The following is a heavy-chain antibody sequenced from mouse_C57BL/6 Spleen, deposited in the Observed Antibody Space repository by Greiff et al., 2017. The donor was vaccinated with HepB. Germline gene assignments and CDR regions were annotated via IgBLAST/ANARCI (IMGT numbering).Heavy chain of an antibody. D-gene: IGHD3-2*02. CDR1: GFTFSDYY. J-gene: IGHJ2*01. V-gene: IGHV5-12*01. CDR2: ISNGGGST. CDR3: ARRYSSGYLDY. Sequence: DVHLVASGGGLVQPGGSLKLSCAASGFTFSDYYMYWVRQTPEKRLEWVAYISNGGGSTYYPDTVKGRFTISRDNAKNTLYLQMSRLKSEDTAMYYGARRYSSGYLDYWGQGTTLTVSS.